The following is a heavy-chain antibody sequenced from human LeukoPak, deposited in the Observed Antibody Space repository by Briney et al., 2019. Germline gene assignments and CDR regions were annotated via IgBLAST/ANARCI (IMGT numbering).Heavy chain of an antibody. CDR2: IYHSGTI. CDR3: ARGLGRQQLVSPFDY. CDR1: GYSISSGYY. J-gene: IGHJ4*02. Sequence: SETLSLTCTVSGYSISSGYYWGWIRQPPGKGLEWLASIYHSGTIYYNPSLKSRVTVSVDTSKNQFSLKLTSVTAADTAVYYCARGLGRQQLVSPFDYWGQGTLVTVSS. V-gene: IGHV4-38-2*02. D-gene: IGHD6-13*01.